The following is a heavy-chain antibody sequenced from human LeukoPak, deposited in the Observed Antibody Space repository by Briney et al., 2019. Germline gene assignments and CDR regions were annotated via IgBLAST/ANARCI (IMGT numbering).Heavy chain of an antibody. CDR3: ARGVAAVVRGFDP. J-gene: IGHJ5*02. CDR1: GGSISSSSYY. D-gene: IGHD6-13*01. CDR2: IYYSGST. Sequence: SETLSLTCTVSGGSISSSSYYWGWIRQPPGKGLEWIGSIYYSGSTYYNPSLKSRITISVDTSKNQFSLKLSSVTAADTAVYYCARGVAAVVRGFDPWGQGTLVTVSS. V-gene: IGHV4-39*07.